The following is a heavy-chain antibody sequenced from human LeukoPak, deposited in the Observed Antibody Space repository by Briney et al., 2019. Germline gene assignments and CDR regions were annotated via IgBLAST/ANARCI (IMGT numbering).Heavy chain of an antibody. D-gene: IGHD3-10*01. V-gene: IGHV3-11*01. J-gene: IGHJ4*02. Sequence: GGALRLSCAASGFTFSDYYMSGVRQAPGKGREGVSEISYSGSTKYYADSVKGRFTISRDNAKNSLYLQMNSLRAQDTAVYYCARDRSTMVRRVIDYRGQGTLGTVSP. CDR3: ARDRSTMVRRVIDY. CDR1: GFTFSDYY. CDR2: ISYSGSTK.